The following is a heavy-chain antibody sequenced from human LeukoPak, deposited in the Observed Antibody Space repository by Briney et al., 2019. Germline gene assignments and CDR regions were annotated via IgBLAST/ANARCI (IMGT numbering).Heavy chain of an antibody. D-gene: IGHD2-15*01. CDR2: ISHAGGNK. CDR3: ARGVGYSGYDYRYFCGGSCYSLWDYYYGMDV. J-gene: IGHJ6*02. CDR1: GLTLYSYS. Sequence: GGSLRLSCAPSGLTLYSYSMLGVRQAPAKGLEWVAVISHAGGNKDYADSLKGRFSISRDNSKNPVSLQLDSLSAEDTAIDYCARGVGYSGYDYRYFCGGSCYSLWDYYYGMDVWGQGTTVTVSS. V-gene: IGHV3-30*14.